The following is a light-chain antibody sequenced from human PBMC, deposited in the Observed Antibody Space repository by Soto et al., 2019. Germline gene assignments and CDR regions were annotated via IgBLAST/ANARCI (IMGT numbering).Light chain of an antibody. CDR3: QQYGSSPPLT. CDR1: QSVSYY. J-gene: IGKJ4*01. CDR2: GAS. Sequence: EIVLTQSPGTLSLSPGERATLSCRASQSVSYYLAWYQQKPGQAPRLLIYGASSRATGIPDRFSGGGSGTDFTLTISRLEPEDFAVYYCQQYGSSPPLTFGGGTKVDIK. V-gene: IGKV3-20*01.